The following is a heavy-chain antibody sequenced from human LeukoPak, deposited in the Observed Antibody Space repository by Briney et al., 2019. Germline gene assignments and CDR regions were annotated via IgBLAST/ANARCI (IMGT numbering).Heavy chain of an antibody. CDR1: GFTFSSYT. CDR3: ARDWGNWDFDY. D-gene: IGHD1-1*01. J-gene: IGHJ4*02. Sequence: PGGSLRLSCAASGFTFSSYTMNWVRQAPGKGLEWVSYISSTSSTIYYADSVKGRFTISRDNAKNSLCLQMNSLRAEDTAVYYCARDWGNWDFDYWGQGTLVIVSS. V-gene: IGHV3-48*01. CDR2: ISSTSSTI.